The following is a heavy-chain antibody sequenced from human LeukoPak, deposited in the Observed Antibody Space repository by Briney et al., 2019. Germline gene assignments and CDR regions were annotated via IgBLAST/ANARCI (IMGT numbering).Heavy chain of an antibody. J-gene: IGHJ4*02. CDR1: GFTFDNYA. CDR3: AKVRGTYSSGYFFDY. CDR2: ISWNSGYI. V-gene: IGHV3-9*01. Sequence: GGSLRLSCAASGFTFDNYAMHWVRQAPGKGLEWLSIISWNSGYIGYADSVKGRFTISRDNAKKSLDLQMNSLRAEDTAFYYCAKVRGTYSSGYFFDYWGQGTPVTVSS. D-gene: IGHD6-19*01.